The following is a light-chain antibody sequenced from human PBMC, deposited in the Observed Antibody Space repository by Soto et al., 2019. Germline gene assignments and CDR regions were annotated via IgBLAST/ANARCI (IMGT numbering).Light chain of an antibody. CDR2: TND. Sequence: QSVLTQPPSASATPGQRVTISCSGSASNVGINFVYWYQQLPGTAPKLLIYTNDQRPSGVPDRFSGSKSGTSVSLAISGLRSEDEADYYCAAWDDSLSGVVFGRGTKLTVL. CDR1: ASNVGINF. CDR3: AAWDDSLSGVV. J-gene: IGLJ2*01. V-gene: IGLV1-47*02.